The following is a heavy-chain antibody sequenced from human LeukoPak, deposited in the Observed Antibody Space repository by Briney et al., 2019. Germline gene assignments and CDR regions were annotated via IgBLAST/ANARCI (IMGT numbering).Heavy chain of an antibody. CDR2: IKQDGSEK. J-gene: IGHJ4*02. Sequence: GGSPRLSCAASEFTFSSYWMSWVRQAPGKGLEWVASIKQDGSEKYYVDSVKGRVTISRDNAKNSLYLQMNSLRAEDTAVYYCARVFGAGYSDYWGQGTLVTVSS. CDR3: ARVFGAGYSDY. D-gene: IGHD4/OR15-4a*01. V-gene: IGHV3-7*01. CDR1: EFTFSSYW.